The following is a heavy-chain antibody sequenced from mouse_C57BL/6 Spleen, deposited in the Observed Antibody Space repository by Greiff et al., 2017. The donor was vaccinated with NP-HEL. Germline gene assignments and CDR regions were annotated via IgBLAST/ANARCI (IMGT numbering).Heavy chain of an antibody. V-gene: IGHV1-26*01. CDR3: AREGSSGTWAMDY. D-gene: IGHD3-2*02. J-gene: IGHJ4*01. CDR2: INPNNGGT. Sequence: EVQLQQSGPELVKPGASVKISCKASGYTFTDYYMNWVKQSPGKSLEWIGDINPNNGGTSYNQKFKGKATLTVDKSSSTAYMELRSLTSEDSAVDDCAREGSSGTWAMDYWGQGTSVTVSS. CDR1: GYTFTDYY.